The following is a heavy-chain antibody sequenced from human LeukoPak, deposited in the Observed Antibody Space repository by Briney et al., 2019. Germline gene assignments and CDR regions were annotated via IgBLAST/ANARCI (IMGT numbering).Heavy chain of an antibody. CDR3: ARVRGDYYDSSGYRVHYYYYMDV. V-gene: IGHV1-69*13. CDR1: GYTFTSYG. Sequence: GASVKVSCKASGYTFTSYGISWVRQAPGQGLEWMGGIIPIFGTANYAQKFQGRVTITADESTSTAYMELSSLRSEDTAVYYCARVRGDYYDSSGYRVHYYYYMDVWGKGTTVTVSS. J-gene: IGHJ6*03. CDR2: IIPIFGTA. D-gene: IGHD3-22*01.